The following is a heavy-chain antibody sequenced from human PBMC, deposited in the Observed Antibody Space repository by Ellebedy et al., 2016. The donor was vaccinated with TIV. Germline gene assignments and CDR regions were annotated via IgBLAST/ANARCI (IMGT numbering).Heavy chain of an antibody. J-gene: IGHJ4*02. CDR1: GYTFRNYG. V-gene: IGHV1-18*01. CDR2: ISGHNGNT. CDR3: ARDPVYHDTPSFDY. Sequence: AASVKVSCKTSGYTFRNYGINWVRQAPGQGLEWMGWISGHNGNTNYVQNLQGRVTMTTGTSTSTAYMELRSLRPDDTAVYYCARDPVYHDTPSFDYWGQGTLVTVSS. D-gene: IGHD3-22*01.